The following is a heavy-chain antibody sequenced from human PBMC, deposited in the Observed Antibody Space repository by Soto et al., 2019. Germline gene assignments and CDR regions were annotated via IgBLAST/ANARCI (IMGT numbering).Heavy chain of an antibody. CDR2: VSPYNGNT. D-gene: IGHD2-8*01. CDR1: GYTFSTYG. J-gene: IGHJ6*02. Sequence: ASVKVSCKVFGYTFSTYGLSWVRQAPGQGLEWMGWVSPYNGNTYYAPGLQGRVTMTTDTSTNTAYMSLRSLRSDDTAIYYCVRRGLMPDNPPSYYYGLDVWGQGTPVTVSS. V-gene: IGHV1-18*01. CDR3: VRRGLMPDNPPSYYYGLDV.